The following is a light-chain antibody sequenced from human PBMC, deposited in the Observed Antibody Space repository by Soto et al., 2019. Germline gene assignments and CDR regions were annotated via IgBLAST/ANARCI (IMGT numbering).Light chain of an antibody. CDR1: QSISNW. CDR2: HAS. CDR3: QQYATSPLT. Sequence: DIQMTQSPSSVSASVGDRVTITCRASQSISNWLAWYRQKPGTAPKLLIYHASTLESGVPSRFSGSGSGTDFTLTISRLEPEDFALYYCQQYATSPLTFGGGTKVDIK. J-gene: IGKJ4*01. V-gene: IGKV1-5*01.